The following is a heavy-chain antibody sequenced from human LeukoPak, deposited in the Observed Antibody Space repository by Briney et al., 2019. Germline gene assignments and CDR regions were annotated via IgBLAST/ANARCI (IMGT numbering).Heavy chain of an antibody. CDR3: ARAGSGGHFDY. V-gene: IGHV3-64*02. CDR1: GFTFSNYV. CDR2: INNNGDNT. D-gene: IGHD3-10*01. Sequence: GGSLRLSCAASGFTFSNYVAHWVRQAPGKGLEYVSAINNNGDNTYYTDSVKGRFTISRDNSKNTLYLQMGSLRAEDMAVYYCARAGSGGHFDYWGQGTLVTVSS. J-gene: IGHJ4*02.